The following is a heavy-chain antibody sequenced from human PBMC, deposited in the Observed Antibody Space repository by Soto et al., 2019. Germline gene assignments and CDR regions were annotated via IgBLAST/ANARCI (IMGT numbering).Heavy chain of an antibody. Sequence: ASVKVSCKASGSTFTSYGISWVRQAPGQGLEWMGWISAYNGNTNYAQKLQGRVTMTTDTSTSTAYMELRSLRSDDTAVYYCARDLQQPEIPYNWFDPWGQGTLVTVSS. V-gene: IGHV1-18*01. CDR2: ISAYNGNT. D-gene: IGHD6-13*01. CDR1: GSTFTSYG. J-gene: IGHJ5*02. CDR3: ARDLQQPEIPYNWFDP.